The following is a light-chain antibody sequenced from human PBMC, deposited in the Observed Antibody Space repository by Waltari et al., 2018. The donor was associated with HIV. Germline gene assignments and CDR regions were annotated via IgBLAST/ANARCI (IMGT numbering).Light chain of an antibody. CDR3: SSYTSSSTSVV. Sequence: QSALTQPASASGSRGQSITISCTGTSRDVARINSFCLYQQHPGKAPKLMIYDVTNRPSGISNRFSGSKSGNTASLTISGLQAEDEADYYCSSYTSSSTSVVFGGGTKLTVL. CDR1: SRDVARINS. CDR2: DVT. V-gene: IGLV2-14*03. J-gene: IGLJ2*01.